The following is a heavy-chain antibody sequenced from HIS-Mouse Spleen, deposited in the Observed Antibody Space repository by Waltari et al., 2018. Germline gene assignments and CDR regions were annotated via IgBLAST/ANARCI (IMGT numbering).Heavy chain of an antibody. J-gene: IGHJ3*02. V-gene: IGHV1-2*06. CDR2: INPKSGDT. CDR1: GYTFTGYY. D-gene: IGHD3-3*01. CDR3: ASGRFLEWLSLADAFDI. Sequence: QVQLVQSGAEVKKPGASVKVSCKASGYTFTGYYMHWVRQAPGQGLEWMGRINPKSGDTHYAQKVQGRVTMTRATSISTAYMELSRLRSDDTAVYYCASGRFLEWLSLADAFDIWGQGTMVTVSS.